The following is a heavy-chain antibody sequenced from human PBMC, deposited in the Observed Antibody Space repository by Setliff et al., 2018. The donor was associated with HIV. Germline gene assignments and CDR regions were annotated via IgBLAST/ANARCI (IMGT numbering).Heavy chain of an antibody. CDR2: ITGSGDNT. J-gene: IGHJ4*02. CDR1: GFTFSSYA. V-gene: IGHV3-23*01. CDR3: AREFSGTRYRYFDS. D-gene: IGHD5-12*01. Sequence: GGSLRLSCTASGFTFSSYAMSWVRQAPGKGLEWVSGITGSGDNTYYADNVEGRFTLSRDNSKNTLYLQMNSLRAEDTAVYYCAREFSGTRYRYFDSWGQGTLVTVSS.